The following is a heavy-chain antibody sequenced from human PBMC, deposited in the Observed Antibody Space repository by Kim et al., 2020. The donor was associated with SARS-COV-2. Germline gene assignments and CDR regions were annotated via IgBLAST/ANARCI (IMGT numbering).Heavy chain of an antibody. CDR2: ISSRSSGT. D-gene: IGHD1-1*01. V-gene: IGHV3-48*02. CDR3: ARGQLTNWGFYY. CDR1: GFNFSDYS. Sequence: GGSLRLSCAASGFNFSDYSMNWVRHTPGKGLEWISYISSRSSGTYYADSVKGRFTISRDHAKNSLYLQMNSLRDEDTAVYYCARGQLTNWGFYYWGRGTLVPVST. J-gene: IGHJ4*02.